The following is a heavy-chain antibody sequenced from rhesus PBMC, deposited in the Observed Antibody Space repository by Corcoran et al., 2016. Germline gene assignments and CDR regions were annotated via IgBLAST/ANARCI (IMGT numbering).Heavy chain of an antibody. V-gene: IGHV4-73*01. J-gene: IGHJ4*01. CDR1: GGSISGYYY. Sequence: QVKLQQWGEGLVKPSETLSLTCAVYGGSISGYYYWSWIRQAPGKGLEWIGNIDANRASTNANPPLKNRVTISKDTSKNQFSLKLSSVTAADTAVYYCARVTTTVAVDYWGQGVLVTVSS. CDR2: IDANRAST. D-gene: IGHD4-29*01. CDR3: ARVTTTVAVDY.